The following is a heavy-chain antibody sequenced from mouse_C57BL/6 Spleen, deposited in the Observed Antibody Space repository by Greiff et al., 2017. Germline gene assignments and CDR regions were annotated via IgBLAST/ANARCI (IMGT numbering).Heavy chain of an antibody. CDR2: INPSSGYT. CDR3: ARDYDDYYAMDY. V-gene: IGHV1-4*01. D-gene: IGHD2-4*01. J-gene: IGHJ4*01. CDR1: GYTFTSYT. Sequence: QVQLQQSGAELARPGASVKMSCKASGYTFTSYTMHWVKQRPGQGLEWIGYINPSSGYTKYNEKFKGKATLTSDKSSSTAYMELSSLTSEDSAVYYCARDYDDYYAMDYWGQGTSVTVSS.